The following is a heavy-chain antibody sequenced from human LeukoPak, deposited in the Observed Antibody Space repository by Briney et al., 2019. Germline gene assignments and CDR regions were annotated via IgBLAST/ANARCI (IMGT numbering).Heavy chain of an antibody. Sequence: HAGGSLRLSCAASGFTVSSNYMSWVRQAPGKGLEWVSVIFTGGNTYYADSVKGRFTISRDNSKNTVNLQMNSLRAEDTAVYYCARDRADYGDYVGYWGQGTLVTVSS. D-gene: IGHD4-17*01. J-gene: IGHJ4*02. CDR1: GFTVSSNY. V-gene: IGHV3-66*01. CDR3: ARDRADYGDYVGY. CDR2: IFTGGNT.